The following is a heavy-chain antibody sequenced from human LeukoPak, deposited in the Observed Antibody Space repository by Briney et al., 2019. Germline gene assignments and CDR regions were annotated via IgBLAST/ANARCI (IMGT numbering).Heavy chain of an antibody. CDR2: MNPNSGNT. Sequence: GASVKVSCKASGHTFTRYYIKWVRQATGQGLEWMGWMNPNSGNTGYAQKFQGRVTITRNTSISTAYMELNSLRSEDTAVYYCARVKPWNGYNPYYFDYWGQGTLVTVSS. CDR1: GHTFTRYY. V-gene: IGHV1-8*03. J-gene: IGHJ4*02. D-gene: IGHD5-24*01. CDR3: ARVKPWNGYNPYYFDY.